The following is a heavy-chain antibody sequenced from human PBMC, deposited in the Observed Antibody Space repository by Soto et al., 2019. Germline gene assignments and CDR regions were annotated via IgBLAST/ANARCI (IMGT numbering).Heavy chain of an antibody. CDR3: ARGITIFGVVPNWFDP. Sequence: QVQLQQWGAGLLKPSETLSLTCAVYGGSFSGYYWSWIRQPPGKGLEWIGEINHSGSTNYNPSLKRRVTISVDPSKNQFSLKLSSVTAADTAVYYCARGITIFGVVPNWFDPWGQGTLVTVSS. V-gene: IGHV4-34*01. J-gene: IGHJ5*02. D-gene: IGHD3-3*01. CDR2: INHSGST. CDR1: GGSFSGYY.